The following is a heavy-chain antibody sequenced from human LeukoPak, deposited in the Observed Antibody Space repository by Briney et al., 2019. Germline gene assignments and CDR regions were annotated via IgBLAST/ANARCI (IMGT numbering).Heavy chain of an antibody. V-gene: IGHV4-39*01. CDR2: IYYSGST. D-gene: IGHD6-13*01. CDR1: GGSISSSSYH. J-gene: IGHJ4*02. Sequence: SGTLSLTCTVSGGSISSSSYHWGWIRQPPGKGLEWIGTIYYSGSTYYNPSLKSRVTISVDTSKNQFSLKLNSVTAADTAVYYCARRIAASGKGDLDYWGQGTLVTVSS. CDR3: ARRIAASGKGDLDY.